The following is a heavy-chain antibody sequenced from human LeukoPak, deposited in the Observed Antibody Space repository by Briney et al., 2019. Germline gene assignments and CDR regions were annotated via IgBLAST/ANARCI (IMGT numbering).Heavy chain of an antibody. J-gene: IGHJ4*02. D-gene: IGHD3-10*01. CDR2: INPNSGGT. V-gene: IGHV1-2*02. CDR1: GYTFTGCY. CDR3: ARDLGWFGNFDY. Sequence: ASVKVSCKASGYTFTGCYMHWVRQAPGQGLEWMGWINPNSGGTNYAQKFQGRVTMTRDTSISTAYMELSRLRSDDTAVYYCARDLGWFGNFDYWGQGTLVTVSS.